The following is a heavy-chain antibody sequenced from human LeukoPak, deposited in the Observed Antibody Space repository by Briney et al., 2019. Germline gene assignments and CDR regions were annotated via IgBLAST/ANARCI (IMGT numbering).Heavy chain of an antibody. CDR3: ARGRIMITFGGVIASYYFDY. V-gene: IGHV4-59*01. Sequence: PSETLSLTCTVSGGSISSYYWSWIRQPPGKGLEWIGYIYYSGSTNYNPSLKSRVTISVDTSKNQFSLKLSSVTAADTAVYYCARGRIMITFGGVIASYYFDYWGQGTLVTVSS. CDR1: GGSISSYY. CDR2: IYYSGST. D-gene: IGHD3-16*02. J-gene: IGHJ4*02.